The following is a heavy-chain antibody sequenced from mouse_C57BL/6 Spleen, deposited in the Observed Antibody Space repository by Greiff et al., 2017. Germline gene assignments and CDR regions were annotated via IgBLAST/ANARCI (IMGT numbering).Heavy chain of an antibody. CDR3: ARSGGITTVVAKDY. CDR1: GYSFTGYF. Sequence: EVQLQQSGPELVKPGDSVKISCKASGYSFTGYFMNWVMQSHGKSLEWIGRINPYNGDTFYNQKFKGKATLTVDKSSSTAHMELRSLTSEDSAVYYCARSGGITTVVAKDYWGQGTTLTVSS. D-gene: IGHD1-1*01. V-gene: IGHV1-20*01. CDR2: INPYNGDT. J-gene: IGHJ2*01.